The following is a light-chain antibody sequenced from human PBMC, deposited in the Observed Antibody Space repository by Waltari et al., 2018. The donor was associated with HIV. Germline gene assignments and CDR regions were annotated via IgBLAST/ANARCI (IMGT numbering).Light chain of an antibody. V-gene: IGKV3-20*01. CDR1: QSVTSTY. CDR2: GAS. J-gene: IGKJ2*01. CDR3: QQYGSSPYT. Sequence: EIVLTQSPGTLSLSPGETATLSCRASQSVTSTYLAWYHQKPGQAPRLLIYGASSRATGIPDRFRGSGSGTDFTLTIRRLEPEDVAVYYCQQYGSSPYTFGQGTKLEIK.